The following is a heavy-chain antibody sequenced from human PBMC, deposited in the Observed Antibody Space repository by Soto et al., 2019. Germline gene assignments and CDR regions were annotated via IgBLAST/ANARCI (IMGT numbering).Heavy chain of an antibody. Sequence: GGSLRLSCAASGFTFSSYWMHWVRQAPGKGLVWVSGINGDGKTATYADSVKGRFIISRDNAKNILYLQMNSLTAEDTAVYYCTILRYDGSGTPFDHWCQGSLVTVS. CDR3: TILRYDGSGTPFDH. CDR1: GFTFSSYW. CDR2: INGDGKTA. D-gene: IGHD3-22*01. J-gene: IGHJ4*02. V-gene: IGHV3-74*01.